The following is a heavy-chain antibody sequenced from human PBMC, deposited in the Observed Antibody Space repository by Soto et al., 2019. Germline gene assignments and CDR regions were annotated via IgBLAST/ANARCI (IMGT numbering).Heavy chain of an antibody. V-gene: IGHV4-61*01. J-gene: IGHJ6*02. Sequence: PSETLSLTCTVSGGSVSSGSYYWSWIRQPPGKGLEWIGYIYYSGSTNYNPSLKSRVTISVDTSKNQFSLKLSSVTAADTAVYYCARDHIVVVTASPYYYYYGMDVWRQGTTVTVSS. CDR3: ARDHIVVVTASPYYYYYGMDV. D-gene: IGHD2-21*02. CDR2: IYYSGST. CDR1: GGSVSSGSYY.